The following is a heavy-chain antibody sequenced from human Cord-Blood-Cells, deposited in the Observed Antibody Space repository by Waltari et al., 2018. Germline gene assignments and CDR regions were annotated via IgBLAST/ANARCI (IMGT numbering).Heavy chain of an antibody. Sequence: EVQLVESGGGVVQPGGSLRLPCGAPGSTFADYAMHCFRQAPGKGLEWVSLISGDGGSTYADSVKGRFTISRDNSKNSLYLQMNSLRTEDTALYYCAKDIGPVAEYFQHWGQGTLVTVSS. J-gene: IGHJ1*01. CDR1: GSTFADYA. D-gene: IGHD6-19*01. CDR3: AKDIGPVAEYFQH. V-gene: IGHV3-43*02. CDR2: ISGDGGST.